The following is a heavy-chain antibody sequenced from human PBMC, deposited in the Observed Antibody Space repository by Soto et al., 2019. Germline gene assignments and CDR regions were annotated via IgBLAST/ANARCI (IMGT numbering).Heavy chain of an antibody. J-gene: IGHJ6*02. CDR2: IYSGGST. CDR1: GFTVSSNY. V-gene: IGHV3-53*01. D-gene: IGHD6-6*01. CDR3: AREGIAARPIEDYYYYGMDV. Sequence: GESLKISCAASGFTVSSNYMSWVRQAPGKGLEWVSVIYSGGSTYYADSVKGRFTISRDNSKNTLYLQMNSLRAEDTAVYYCAREGIAARPIEDYYYYGMDVLGQGTTVTVSS.